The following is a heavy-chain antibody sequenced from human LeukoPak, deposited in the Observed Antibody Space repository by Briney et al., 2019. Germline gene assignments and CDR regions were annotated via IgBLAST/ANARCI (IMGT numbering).Heavy chain of an antibody. CDR3: ARTAARRFDY. CDR1: GYTFTGYY. Sequence: ASVKVSCKASGYTFTGYYMHWVRQAPGQGLEWMGIINPTGGSTTYAQKFQGRVTMTRVTSTSTVYMELSSLRSDDTAVYYCARTAARRFDYWGQGTLVTVSS. V-gene: IGHV1-46*01. D-gene: IGHD6-6*01. J-gene: IGHJ4*02. CDR2: INPTGGST.